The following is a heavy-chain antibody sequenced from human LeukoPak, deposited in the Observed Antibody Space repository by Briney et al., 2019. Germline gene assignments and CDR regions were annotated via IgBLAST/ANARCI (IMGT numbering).Heavy chain of an antibody. Sequence: GGSLRLSCAASGFTFSSYAMSWVRQAPGKGLEWVSAISGSGGSTYYADSVKGRFTISRDNSKNTLYLQMNSLRVEDTAVYYCAKVLRYCSGGSCRDAFDIWGQGTMVTVSS. CDR1: GFTFSSYA. D-gene: IGHD2-15*01. CDR3: AKVLRYCSGGSCRDAFDI. CDR2: ISGSGGST. V-gene: IGHV3-23*01. J-gene: IGHJ3*02.